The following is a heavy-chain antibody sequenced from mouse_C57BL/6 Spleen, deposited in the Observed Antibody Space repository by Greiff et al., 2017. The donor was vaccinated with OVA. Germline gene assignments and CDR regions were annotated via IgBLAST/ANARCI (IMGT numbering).Heavy chain of an antibody. D-gene: IGHD1-1*01. V-gene: IGHV1-22*01. J-gene: IGHJ3*01. CDR2: INPYNGGT. CDR3: AMGAYSAWSAY. Sequence: DVQLQESGPELVKPGASVKMSCKASGYTFTDYNMHWVKQSPGKSLEWIGYINPYNGGTSYNQKFKGKATLTVNKSSSTAYMELRSLTSEDSAVYSCAMGAYSAWSAYWGQGTLLTVSA. CDR1: GYTFTDYN.